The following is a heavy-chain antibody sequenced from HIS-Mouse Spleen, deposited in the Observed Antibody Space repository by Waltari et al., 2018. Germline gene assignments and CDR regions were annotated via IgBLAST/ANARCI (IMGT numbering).Heavy chain of an antibody. D-gene: IGHD6-6*01. Sequence: QLQLQESGAGLLKPSETLSRTCAVYGGSFSGYYWSWIRQPPGKGLEWIGEINHSGSTNYNPSLKSRVTISVDTSKNQFSLKLSSVTAADTAVYYCARGLAARFDYWGQGTLVTVSS. CDR1: GGSFSGYY. CDR2: INHSGST. V-gene: IGHV4-34*01. CDR3: ARGLAARFDY. J-gene: IGHJ4*02.